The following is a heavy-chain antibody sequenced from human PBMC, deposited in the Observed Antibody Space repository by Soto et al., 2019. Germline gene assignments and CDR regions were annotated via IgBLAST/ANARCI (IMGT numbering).Heavy chain of an antibody. Sequence: SETLSLTCTVSAGSIVSSSYYWGWIRQPPGKGLEWIGTIYYSGSTYYNPSLKSRVTISAETSKNQFSLKLTSVTATDTAVYYCASLTGDYYFYSMDVWGQGITVTVSS. CDR1: AGSIVSSSYY. CDR3: ASLTGDYYFYSMDV. J-gene: IGHJ6*02. V-gene: IGHV4-39*01. CDR2: IYYSGST. D-gene: IGHD3-10*01.